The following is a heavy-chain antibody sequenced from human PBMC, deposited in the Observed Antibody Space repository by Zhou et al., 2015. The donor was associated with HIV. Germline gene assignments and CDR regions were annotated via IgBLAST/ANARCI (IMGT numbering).Heavy chain of an antibody. D-gene: IGHD1-26*01. V-gene: IGHV1-8*01. CDR3: TRGRWEVPDAY. Sequence: QVQLVQSGAEVKKPGASVKVSCEASGYTFTTYDINWMGWMNAGGGQTGYAQKFQGRVTMTRDTSISTAYMQLSGLTSEDTAIYYCTRGRWEVPDAYWGQGTLVTVTP. J-gene: IGHJ4*02. CDR2: MNAGGGQT. CDR1: GYTFTTYD.